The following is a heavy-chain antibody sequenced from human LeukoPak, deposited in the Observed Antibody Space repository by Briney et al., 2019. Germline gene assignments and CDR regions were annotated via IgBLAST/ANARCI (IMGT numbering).Heavy chain of an antibody. CDR3: ARSTRGRYSGSSD. D-gene: IGHD1-26*01. Sequence: GGSLRLSFAASGFTFSNYWMSWVRQAPGKGLEWVANIKQDGSEKYYVDSVKGRFTISRDNAKNSLYLQMNSLRAEDTAVYYCARSTRGRYSGSSDWGQGTLVTVSS. CDR1: GFTFSNYW. CDR2: IKQDGSEK. V-gene: IGHV3-7*01. J-gene: IGHJ4*02.